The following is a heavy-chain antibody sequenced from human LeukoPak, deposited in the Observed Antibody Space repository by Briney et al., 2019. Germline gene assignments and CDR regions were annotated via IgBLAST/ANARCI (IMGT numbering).Heavy chain of an antibody. CDR1: GYTFNGYY. CDR2: INPNSGNT. CDR3: ARVGYYDSSGYYPSGYYYYMDV. D-gene: IGHD3-22*01. J-gene: IGHJ6*03. Sequence: ASVKVSCKASGYTFNGYYKHWVRQAPGQGLEWMGWINPNSGNTNYAQKLQGRVTMTTDTSTSTAYMELRSLRSDDTAVYYCARVGYYDSSGYYPSGYYYYMDVWGKGTTVTISS. V-gene: IGHV1-18*04.